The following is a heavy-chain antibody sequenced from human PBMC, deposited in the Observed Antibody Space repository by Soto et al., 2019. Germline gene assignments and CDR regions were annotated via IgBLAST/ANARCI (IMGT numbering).Heavy chain of an antibody. Sequence: GGSLRLSCAASGFTFSSYWVNWVRQAPGKGLEWVSFIGSRTSDIYYADSVKGRFTISRDNAKNSLYLDLTRLRAEDTAVYFCVRDYYDTSGYPNTFDMWGQGTMVTVSS. J-gene: IGHJ3*02. CDR2: IGSRTSDI. CDR3: VRDYYDTSGYPNTFDM. CDR1: GFTFSSYW. D-gene: IGHD3-22*01. V-gene: IGHV3-21*01.